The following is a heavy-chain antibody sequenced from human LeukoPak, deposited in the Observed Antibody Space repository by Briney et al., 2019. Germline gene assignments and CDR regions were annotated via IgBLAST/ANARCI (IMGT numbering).Heavy chain of an antibody. CDR1: GFTFSSYS. V-gene: IGHV3-21*01. Sequence: PGGSLRLSCAASGFTFSSYSMNWVRQAPGQGLEWVSSISSSSSYIYYADSVKGRFTIPRDNAKNSLYLQMNSLRAEDTAVYYCARATMRGVDAFDIWGQGTMVTVSS. J-gene: IGHJ3*02. D-gene: IGHD3-22*01. CDR2: ISSSSSYI. CDR3: ARATMRGVDAFDI.